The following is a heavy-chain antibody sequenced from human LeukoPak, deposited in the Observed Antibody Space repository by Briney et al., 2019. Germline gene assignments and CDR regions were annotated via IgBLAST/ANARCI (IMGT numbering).Heavy chain of an antibody. CDR1: GFSFSNYD. CDR2: ISYDGTNK. J-gene: IGHJ4*02. CDR3: ARDGLRDYYGSSGSYFDY. Sequence: PGGSLRLSCAASGFSFSNYDMHWVRQAPGKGLECVAVISYDGTNKNYADSVKGRFTISRDNAKNSLYLQMNSLRAEDTAVYYCARDGLRDYYGSSGSYFDYWGQGTLVTVSS. V-gene: IGHV3-30*12. D-gene: IGHD3-22*01.